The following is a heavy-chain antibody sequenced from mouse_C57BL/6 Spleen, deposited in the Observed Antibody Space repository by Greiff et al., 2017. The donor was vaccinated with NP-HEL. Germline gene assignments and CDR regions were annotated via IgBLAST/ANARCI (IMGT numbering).Heavy chain of an antibody. V-gene: IGHV1-15*01. CDR1: GYTFTDYE. Sequence: VKLQESGAELVRPGASVTLSCKASGYTFTDYEMHWVKQTPVHGLEWIGAIDPETGGTAYNQKFKGKAILTADKSSSTAYMELCSLTSEDSAVYYCTFITTVVAGDYWGQGTTLTVSS. CDR3: TFITTVVAGDY. CDR2: IDPETGGT. D-gene: IGHD1-1*01. J-gene: IGHJ2*01.